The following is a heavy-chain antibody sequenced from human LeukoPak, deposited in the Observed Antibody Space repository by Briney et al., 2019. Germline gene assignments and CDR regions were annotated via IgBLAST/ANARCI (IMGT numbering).Heavy chain of an antibody. CDR2: INTNTGNP. CDR3: ARDFPARDWFFDL. Sequence: GASVTVSCKASGYTFTTYAMNWVRQAPGQGLEWMGWINTNTGNPTYAQGFTGRFVFSLDTSVSTAYLQISSLKAEDTAVYYCARDFPARDWFFDLWGRGTLVTVSS. J-gene: IGHJ2*01. CDR1: GYTFTTYA. V-gene: IGHV7-4-1*02.